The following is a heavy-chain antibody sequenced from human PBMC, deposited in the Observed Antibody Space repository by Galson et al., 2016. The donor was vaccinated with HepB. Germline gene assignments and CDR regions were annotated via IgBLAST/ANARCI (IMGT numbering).Heavy chain of an antibody. Sequence: TLSLTCTVSGGSISSGGYYWSWIRQHPGKGLEWIGYIYYSGNTDYNPSLKSRVTMSVDTSKNQFSLRLSSVTAADTAVYCCARVHLEWYFDLWGRGTLVTASS. CDR2: IYYSGNT. CDR1: GGSISSGGYY. CDR3: ARVHLEWYFDL. D-gene: IGHD3-3*01. V-gene: IGHV4-31*03. J-gene: IGHJ2*01.